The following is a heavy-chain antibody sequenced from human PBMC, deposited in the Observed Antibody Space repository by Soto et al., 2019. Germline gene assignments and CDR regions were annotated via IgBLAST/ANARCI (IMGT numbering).Heavy chain of an antibody. Sequence: PWGSLRLSCAASGFTFSSYAMSWVRQAPGKGLEWVSAISGSGGSTYYADSVKGRFTISRDNSKNTLYLQMNSLRAEDTAVYYCANGGPVTTTGVVEEHAFDIWGQGTMVTVSS. D-gene: IGHD4-17*01. CDR3: ANGGPVTTTGVVEEHAFDI. CDR1: GFTFSSYA. J-gene: IGHJ3*02. CDR2: ISGSGGST. V-gene: IGHV3-23*01.